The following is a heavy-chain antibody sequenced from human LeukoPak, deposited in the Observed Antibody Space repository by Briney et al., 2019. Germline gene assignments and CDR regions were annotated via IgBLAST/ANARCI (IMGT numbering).Heavy chain of an antibody. CDR2: IKKTGSET. J-gene: IGHJ4*02. V-gene: IGHV3-7*01. D-gene: IGHD3-3*01. CDR1: GFTFNHFW. Sequence: GGSLRLSCAASGFTFNHFWMSWVRQAPGKGLEWVAYIKKTGSETYYVDSVKGRFTITRDNTRNSLFLQMYSLRADDTAVYYCARDFTPEWFDIHWGQGTLVTVS. CDR3: ARDFTPEWFDIH.